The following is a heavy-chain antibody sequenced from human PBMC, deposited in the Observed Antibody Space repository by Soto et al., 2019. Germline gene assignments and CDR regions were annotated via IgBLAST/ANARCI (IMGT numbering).Heavy chain of an antibody. D-gene: IGHD3-22*01. CDR1: GGSISSYY. CDR3: ARYGGRYYDSSGTPGRRDNYYYYYGMDV. Sequence: SETLSLTCTVSGGSISSYYWSWIRQPPGQGLEWIGYTYYSGSTNYNPSLTSRVTISVDTSKNQFSLKLSSVTAADTAVYSCARYGGRYYDSSGTPGRRDNYYYYYGMDVWGQGTTVTVSS. J-gene: IGHJ6*02. V-gene: IGHV4-59*01. CDR2: TYYSGST.